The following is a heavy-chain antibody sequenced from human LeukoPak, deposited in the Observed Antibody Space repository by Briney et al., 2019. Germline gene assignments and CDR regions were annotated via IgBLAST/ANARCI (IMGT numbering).Heavy chain of an antibody. J-gene: IGHJ4*02. CDR1: GFTFSSYA. CDR2: ISYDGSNK. CDR3: VGEVGSRQMNS. D-gene: IGHD1-26*01. V-gene: IGHV3-30-3*01. Sequence: GGSLRLSCAASGFTFSSYAMHWVRQAPGKGLEWVAVISYDGSNKYYADSVKGRFTISRDNSKNTLYLQMNSLRVDDTAIYYCVGEVGSRQMNSWGQGTLVTVSS.